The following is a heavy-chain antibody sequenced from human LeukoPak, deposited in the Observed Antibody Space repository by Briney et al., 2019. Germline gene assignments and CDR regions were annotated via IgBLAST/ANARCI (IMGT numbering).Heavy chain of an antibody. Sequence: SVKVSCKASGGSFSSYAISWVRQAPGQGLEWMGGIIPIFGTANYAQKFQGRVTITADESTSTAYMELSNLRSEDTDVYYRAEDCGLVPAAMHSGDYYYYGMDVWGQGTTVTVSS. CDR1: GGSFSSYA. CDR2: IIPIFGTA. V-gene: IGHV1-69*13. J-gene: IGHJ6*02. CDR3: AEDCGLVPAAMHSGDYYYYGMDV. D-gene: IGHD2-2*01.